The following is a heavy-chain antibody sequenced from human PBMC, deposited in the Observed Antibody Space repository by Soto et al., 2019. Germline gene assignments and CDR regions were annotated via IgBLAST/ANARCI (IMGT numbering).Heavy chain of an antibody. CDR1: GYTFTSYD. V-gene: IGHV1-8*01. J-gene: IGHJ4*02. CDR3: ARGVMTTVTTREVYDY. D-gene: IGHD4-4*01. Sequence: ASVKVSCKASGYTFTSYDINWVRQATGQGLEWMGWMNPNSGNTGYAQKFQGRVTMTRNTSISTAYMELSSLRSEDTAVYYCARGVMTTVTTREVYDYWGQATLVTVS. CDR2: MNPNSGNT.